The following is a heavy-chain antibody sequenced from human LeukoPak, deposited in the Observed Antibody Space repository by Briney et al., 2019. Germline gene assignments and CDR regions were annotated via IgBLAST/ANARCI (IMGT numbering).Heavy chain of an antibody. Sequence: SETLSLTCTVSGCSISSGSYYWGWIRQPAGKGLEWIGRIYASGSTNYNPSLNSRVTISVDPSKNQFCLKLSSVTAADTAVYYCARVPSSYDILTGYHVYNWFDPWGQGTVVTVSS. D-gene: IGHD3-9*01. CDR3: ARVPSSYDILTGYHVYNWFDP. CDR2: IYASGST. J-gene: IGHJ5*02. V-gene: IGHV4-61*02. CDR1: GCSISSGSYY.